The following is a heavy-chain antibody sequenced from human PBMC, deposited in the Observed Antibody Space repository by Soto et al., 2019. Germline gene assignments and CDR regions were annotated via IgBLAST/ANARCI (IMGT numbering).Heavy chain of an antibody. V-gene: IGHV1-69*01. CDR2: LIPIFGTA. CDR3: ARRSESPHSYGFFTDAFDI. CDR1: GGTFSSYA. J-gene: IGHJ3*02. Sequence: QVQLVQSGAEVKKPGSSVKVSCKASGGTFSSYAISWVRQAPGQGLEWMGGLIPIFGTANYAKKFQGRVTITADEATSTDYMELSSLRSEDTAVYYCARRSESPHSYGFFTDAFDIWGQGTMVTVSS. D-gene: IGHD5-18*01.